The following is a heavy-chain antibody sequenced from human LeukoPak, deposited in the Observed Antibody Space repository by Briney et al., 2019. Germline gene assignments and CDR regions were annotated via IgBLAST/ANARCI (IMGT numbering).Heavy chain of an antibody. CDR3: AILCSSTSCSGAFDI. V-gene: IGHV4-39*01. J-gene: IGHJ3*02. CDR2: IYYSGST. CDR1: GGSISSSSYY. D-gene: IGHD2-2*01. Sequence: SETLSLTCTVSGGSISSSSYYWGWIRQPPGKGLEWIGSIYYSGSTYYNPSLKSRVTISVDTSKNQFSLELSSVTAADTAVYYCAILCSSTSCSGAFDIWGQGTMVTVSS.